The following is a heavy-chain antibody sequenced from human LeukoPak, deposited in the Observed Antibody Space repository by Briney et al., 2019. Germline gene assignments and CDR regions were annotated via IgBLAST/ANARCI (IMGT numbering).Heavy chain of an antibody. CDR1: GFTFSSYD. CDR3: ARDPPSRAFGGVIVISYYFDY. J-gene: IGHJ4*02. CDR2: ISYDGGNK. V-gene: IGHV3-30*03. Sequence: GGSLRLSCAVSGFTFSSYDMHWVRQAPGKGLEWVTLISYDGGNKYYGDSVKGRFTISRDNSKNTLYLQMNSLRAEDTAVYYCARDPPSRAFGGVIVISYYFDYWGQGTLVTVSS. D-gene: IGHD3-16*02.